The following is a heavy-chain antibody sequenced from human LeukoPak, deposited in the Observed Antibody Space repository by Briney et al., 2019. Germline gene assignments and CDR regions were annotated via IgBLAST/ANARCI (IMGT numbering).Heavy chain of an antibody. CDR3: ARVSPWLYGDYHAFDI. CDR2: IYYSGST. V-gene: IGHV4-59*01. J-gene: IGHJ3*02. Sequence: SETLSLTCTVSGGSISSYYWSWIRQPPGKGLEWIGYIYYSGSTNYNPSLKSRVTISVDTSKNQFSLKLSSVTAADTAVYYCARVSPWLYGDYHAFDIWGQGTMVTVSS. D-gene: IGHD4-17*01. CDR1: GGSISSYY.